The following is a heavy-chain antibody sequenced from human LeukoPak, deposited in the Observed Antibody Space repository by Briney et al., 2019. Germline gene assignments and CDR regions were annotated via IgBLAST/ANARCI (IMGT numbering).Heavy chain of an antibody. CDR3: AKDMVRGVKPSFDP. Sequence: GGSLRLSCAASGFTFSSYAMSWVRQAPAKGLEWVSAISGSGGSTYYADSVKGRFTISRDNSKNTLYLQMNSLRAEDTAVYYCAKDMVRGVKPSFDPWGQGTLVTVSS. J-gene: IGHJ5*02. CDR2: ISGSGGST. CDR1: GFTFSSYA. D-gene: IGHD3-10*01. V-gene: IGHV3-23*01.